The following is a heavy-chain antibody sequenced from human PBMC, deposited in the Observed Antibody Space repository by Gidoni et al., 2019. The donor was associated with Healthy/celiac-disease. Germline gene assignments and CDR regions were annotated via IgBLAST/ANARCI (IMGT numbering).Heavy chain of an antibody. J-gene: IGHJ4*02. CDR2: INHSGST. CDR1: GGSFRGYY. CDR3: ASNSGSYYFDY. Sequence: QVQLQQWGAGLLKPSETLSLTCAVYGGSFRGYYWSWIRQPPGKGLEWIGEINHSGSTNYNPSLKRRVTISVDTSKNQFSLKLSSVTAANTAVYYCASNSGSYYFDYWGQGTLVTVSS. V-gene: IGHV4-34*01. D-gene: IGHD1-26*01.